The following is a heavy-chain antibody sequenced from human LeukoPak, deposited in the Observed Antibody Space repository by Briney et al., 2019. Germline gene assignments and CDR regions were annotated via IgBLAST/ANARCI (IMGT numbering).Heavy chain of an antibody. J-gene: IGHJ2*01. CDR1: GYTFTSYD. D-gene: IGHD2-15*01. V-gene: IGHV1-46*01. Sequence: ASVKVSCKASGYTFTSYDINWVRQATGQGLEWMGIINPSGGSTSYAQKFQGRVTVTRDMSTSTVYMELSSLRSEDTAVYYCARDSVVVVVAATPGNWYFDLWGRGTLVTVSS. CDR2: INPSGGST. CDR3: ARDSVVVVVAATPGNWYFDL.